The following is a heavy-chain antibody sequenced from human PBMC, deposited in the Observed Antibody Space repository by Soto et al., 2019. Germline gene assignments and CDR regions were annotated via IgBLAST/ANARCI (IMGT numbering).Heavy chain of an antibody. CDR2: VYQTVST. J-gene: IGHJ4*02. CDR3: AREKGHSNPFDF. D-gene: IGHD4-4*01. CDR1: GYSISNGYY. V-gene: IGHV4-38-2*02. Sequence: PSETLSLTCNVSGYSISNGYYWAWIRQSPGKGLEWIGSVYQTVSTYYNPSLESRVTILVDIAKNHFSLRLNSVTAADTAVYFCAREKGHSNPFDFWGPGMLVTVSS.